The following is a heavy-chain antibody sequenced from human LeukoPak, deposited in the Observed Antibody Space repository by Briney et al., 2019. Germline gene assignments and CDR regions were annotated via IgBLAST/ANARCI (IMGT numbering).Heavy chain of an antibody. CDR3: AKELTPQGGSWYPGARNEYFQH. J-gene: IGHJ1*01. CDR1: GFTFRSYG. Sequence: GGSLRLSCVASGFTFRSYGMSWVRQAPGQGLEWVSAISDSGGTTYYANSVKGRFTISRDNSKNTLYLQMNSLRAEDTAVYYCAKELTPQGGSWYPGARNEYFQHWGQGTLVTVSS. CDR2: ISDSGGTT. D-gene: IGHD6-13*01. V-gene: IGHV3-23*01.